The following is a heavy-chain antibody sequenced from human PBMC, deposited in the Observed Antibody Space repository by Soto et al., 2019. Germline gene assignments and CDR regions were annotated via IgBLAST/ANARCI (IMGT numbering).Heavy chain of an antibody. CDR2: IRAYNGYT. CDR1: GYTFTSYG. V-gene: IGHV1-18*04. CDR3: ARASDGYRSGWYVGYFAF. D-gene: IGHD6-19*01. J-gene: IGHJ4*02. Sequence: WASVKVSCKASGYTFTSYGISWVRQAPGQGLEWMGWIRAYNGYTNYAQKFQGRVTVTTDTSTSTAYMELRNLISDDTAIYYCARASDGYRSGWYVGYFAFWGQGTLVTVSS.